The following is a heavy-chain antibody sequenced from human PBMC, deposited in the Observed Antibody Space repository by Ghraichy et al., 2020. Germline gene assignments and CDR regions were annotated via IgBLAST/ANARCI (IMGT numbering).Heavy chain of an antibody. V-gene: IGHV3-48*01. CDR2: ISSSSSIK. J-gene: IGHJ4*02. CDR3: TRDLDRRSSYPSLDY. CDR1: GFTFSSYT. Sequence: GGSLRLSCAASGFTFSSYTMDWVRQAPGKGLEWVSYISSSSSIKYYADSVKGRFTISRDNAKDSLYLQMNSLRAEDTAVYYCTRDLDRRSSYPSLDYWGQGALVTVSS. D-gene: IGHD6-13*01.